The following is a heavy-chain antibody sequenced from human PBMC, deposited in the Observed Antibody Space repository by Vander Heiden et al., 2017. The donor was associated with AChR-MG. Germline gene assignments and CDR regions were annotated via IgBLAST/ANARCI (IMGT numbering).Heavy chain of an antibody. Sequence: QVQLVESGGGVVQPGRSLRLSCAASGFTFSSYGMHWVRQAPGKGLEWVAVIWYDGSNKYYADSVKGRFTISRDNSKNTLYLQMNSLRAEDTAVYYCARVLAAEGGFDYWGQGTLVTVSS. CDR3: ARVLAAEGGFDY. D-gene: IGHD6-13*01. CDR2: IWYDGSNK. V-gene: IGHV3-33*01. J-gene: IGHJ4*02. CDR1: GFTFSSYG.